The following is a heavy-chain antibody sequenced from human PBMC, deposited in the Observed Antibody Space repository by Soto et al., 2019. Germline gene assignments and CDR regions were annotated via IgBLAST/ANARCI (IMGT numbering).Heavy chain of an antibody. CDR1: GGSISSGGYY. CDR2: IYYSGST. CDR3: AKGTSHLGYCSGGSCLGENWFDP. D-gene: IGHD2-15*01. J-gene: IGHJ5*02. V-gene: IGHV4-31*03. Sequence: QVQLQESGPGLVKPSQTLSLTCTVSGGSISSGGYYWSWIRQHPGKGLEWIGYIYYSGSTYYNPSLKSRVTISVDTSKNQFSLKLSSVTAADTAVYYCAKGTSHLGYCSGGSCLGENWFDPWGQGTLVTVSS.